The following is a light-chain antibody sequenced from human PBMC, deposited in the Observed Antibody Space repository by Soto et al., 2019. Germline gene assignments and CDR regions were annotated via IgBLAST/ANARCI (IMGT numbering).Light chain of an antibody. J-gene: IGLJ1*01. Sequence: QSVLTQPASVSGSPGQSVTISCTGTSSDVGGYNYVSWYQQHPGKAPKLMIYEVSNRPSGVSNRFSGSKSGNTASLTISGLQAEDEADYYCSSYTSNRPFYVFGTGTKLTV. CDR1: SSDVGGYNY. V-gene: IGLV2-14*01. CDR3: SSYTSNRPFYV. CDR2: EVS.